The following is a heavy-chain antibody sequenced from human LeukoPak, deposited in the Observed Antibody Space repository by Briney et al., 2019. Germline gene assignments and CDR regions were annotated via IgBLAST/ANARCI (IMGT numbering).Heavy chain of an antibody. J-gene: IGHJ2*01. CDR1: GGTFSSYA. CDR3: ARDLDSSSSEWYFDL. V-gene: IGHV1-69*04. Sequence: SVKVSCKASGGTFSSYAISWVRQAPGQGLEWMGRIIPILGIANYAQKFQGRVTITADKSTSTAYMELSSLRSEDTAVYYCARDLDSSSSEWYFDLWAVAPWSLSPQ. CDR2: IIPILGIA. D-gene: IGHD6-6*01.